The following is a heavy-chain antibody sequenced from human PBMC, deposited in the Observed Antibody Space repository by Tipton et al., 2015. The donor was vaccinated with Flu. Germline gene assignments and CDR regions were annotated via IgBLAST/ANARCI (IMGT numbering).Heavy chain of an antibody. CDR1: GYTFKTYG. D-gene: IGHD3-22*01. CDR2: ISTSRGNT. J-gene: IGHJ4*02. CDR3: ARGGASYDYESSAYYAEY. Sequence: QLVQSGAEVKKPGASVKVSCKASGYTFKTYGISWVRQAPGQVPEWMGWISTSRGNTNYAQKFRGRVTLTMDTSTTTVNMEVKSLGSDDTAVYYCARGGASYDYESSAYYAEYWGKGTLVTVSS. V-gene: IGHV1-18*01.